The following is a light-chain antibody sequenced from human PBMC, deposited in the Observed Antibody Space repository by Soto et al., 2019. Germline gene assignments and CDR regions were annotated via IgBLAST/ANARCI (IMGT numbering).Light chain of an antibody. CDR2: GAS. V-gene: IGKV3-20*01. CDR3: QQYGASGP. Sequence: EIVLTQSPGTLSLSPGERATLSCRASQSVRSNYLAWYQQKPGQAPRLLIYGASSRATGIPDRFSGSGFGTDFSLTISGLESDDFAEYYCQQYGASGPFGQGTKVEIK. J-gene: IGKJ1*01. CDR1: QSVRSNY.